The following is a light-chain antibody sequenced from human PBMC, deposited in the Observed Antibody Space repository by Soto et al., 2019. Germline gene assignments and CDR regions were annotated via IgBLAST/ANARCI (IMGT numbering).Light chain of an antibody. CDR1: QDVGKW. V-gene: IGKV1-12*01. CDR3: QQAYSFPIT. Sequence: DIQMTQSPPSVSASVGARVTITCRASQDVGKWLAWYQQKPGKAPTLMIHGASSLQSGVPPRYSGSGYGTDCTLTINSLQPEDFATYYCQQAYSFPITFCQGTRLEIK. CDR2: GAS. J-gene: IGKJ5*01.